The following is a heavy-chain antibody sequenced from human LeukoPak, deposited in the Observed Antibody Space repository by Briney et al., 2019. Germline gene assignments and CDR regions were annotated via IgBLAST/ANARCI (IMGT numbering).Heavy chain of an antibody. D-gene: IGHD6-6*01. V-gene: IGHV1-2*06. CDR2: INPNSGGT. CDR1: GYSFTGYY. J-gene: IGHJ3*02. CDR3: ARDIIAARAPSRELLAFDI. Sequence: ASVKVSCKASGYSFTGYYMHWVRQAPGQGLEWMGRINPNSGGTNYAQKFQGRVTMTRDTPISTAYMELSRLRSDDTAVYYCARDIIAARAPSRELLAFDIWGQGTMVTVSS.